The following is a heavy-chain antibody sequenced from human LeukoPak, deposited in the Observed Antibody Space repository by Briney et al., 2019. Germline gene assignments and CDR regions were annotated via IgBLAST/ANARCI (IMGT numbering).Heavy chain of an antibody. Sequence: ASVKVSCKASGYSFTSYYMHWVRQAPGQGLEWMGIINPSGGSTTYAQKFQGRVTMTRDTSKNQFSLKLSSVTAADTAVYYCARGWPDTAMADYWGQGTLVTVSS. CDR3: ARGWPDTAMADY. V-gene: IGHV1-46*01. CDR2: INPSGGST. D-gene: IGHD5-18*01. CDR1: GYSFTSYY. J-gene: IGHJ4*02.